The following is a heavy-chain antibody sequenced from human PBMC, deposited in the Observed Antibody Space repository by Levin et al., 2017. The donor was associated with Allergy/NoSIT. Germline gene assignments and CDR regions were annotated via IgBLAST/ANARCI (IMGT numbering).Heavy chain of an antibody. Sequence: SETLSLTCSVPVGSIRSHYWSWLRQPPGQGLEGIGYAYYNGNTDYSPSLKSRVTISLDSSKNQVTLTLTAVTAADTAVYYCARHECWALFFNSWGQGALVTVSS. CDR1: VGSIRSHY. CDR2: AYYNGNT. V-gene: IGHV4-59*08. J-gene: IGHJ4*02. D-gene: IGHD3-16*01. CDR3: ARHECWALFFNS.